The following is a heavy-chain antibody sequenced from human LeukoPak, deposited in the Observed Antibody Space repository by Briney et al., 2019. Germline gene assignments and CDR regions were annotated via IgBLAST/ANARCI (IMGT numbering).Heavy chain of an antibody. Sequence: SQTLSLTCTVSGGSISSGGYYWSWIRQPAGKGLEWIGRIYTSGSTNYNPSLKSRVTISLDTSKNQFYMNLRSVTAADTAVYYCARDRYGGNPGDHWGQGTLVTVSS. CDR2: IYTSGST. CDR3: ARDRYGGNPGDH. J-gene: IGHJ4*02. D-gene: IGHD4-23*01. V-gene: IGHV4-61*02. CDR1: GGSISSGGYY.